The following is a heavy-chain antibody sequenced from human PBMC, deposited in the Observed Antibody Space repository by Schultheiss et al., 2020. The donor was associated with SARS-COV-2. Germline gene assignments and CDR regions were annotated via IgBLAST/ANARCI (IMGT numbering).Heavy chain of an antibody. V-gene: IGHV1-18*01. CDR1: GYTFTSYG. CDR3: ARVNAAVPAREDY. J-gene: IGHJ4*02. D-gene: IGHD1-26*01. CDR2: ISAYNGNT. Sequence: GESLKISCKASGYTFTSYGISWVRQAPGQGLEWMGWISAYNGNTNYAQKLQGRVTMTTDTSTSTAYMELRSLRSDDTAVYYCARVNAAVPAREDYWGQGTLVTVSS.